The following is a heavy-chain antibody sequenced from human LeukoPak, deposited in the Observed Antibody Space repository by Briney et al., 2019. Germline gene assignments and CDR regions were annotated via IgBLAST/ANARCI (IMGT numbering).Heavy chain of an antibody. CDR1: GHTFTSYY. CDR2: INPSGGST. V-gene: IGHV1-46*01. D-gene: IGHD2-21*02. J-gene: IGHJ3*02. CDR3: ARGGPYCGGDCYSDAFDI. Sequence: GASVKVSCKASGHTFTSYYMHWVRQAPGQGLEWMGIINPSGGSTSYAQKFQGRVTMTRDTSTSTVYMELSSLRSEDTAVYYCARGGPYCGGDCYSDAFDIWGQGTMVTVSS.